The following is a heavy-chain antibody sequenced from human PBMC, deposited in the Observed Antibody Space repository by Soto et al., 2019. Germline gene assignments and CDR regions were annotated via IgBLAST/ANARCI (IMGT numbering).Heavy chain of an antibody. J-gene: IGHJ4*02. Sequence: GGSLRLSCGAFGFTFSTYAMNWVRQAPGKGLEWVSYISSSGRTISYADPVKGRFSISRDNAKNSLYLQMNSLRGEDTAVYYCARASGIMVANNYFDFWGQGTLVTVSS. CDR1: GFTFSTYA. D-gene: IGHD2-8*01. CDR3: ARASGIMVANNYFDF. V-gene: IGHV3-48*04. CDR2: ISSSGRTI.